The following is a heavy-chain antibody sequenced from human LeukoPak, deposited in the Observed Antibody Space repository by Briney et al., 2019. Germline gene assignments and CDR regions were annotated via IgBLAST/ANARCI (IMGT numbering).Heavy chain of an antibody. CDR1: GFTFSSYG. CDR2: IWYDGSNK. D-gene: IGHD3-9*01. CDR3: VRDYDILTGMDV. Sequence: PGGSLRLSCAASGFTFSSYGMHWVRQAPGKGLEWVAVIWYDGSNKYYADSVKGRFTISRDNSKNTLYLQMNSLRAEDTAVYYCVRDYDILTGMDVWGQGTTVTVSS. J-gene: IGHJ6*02. V-gene: IGHV3-33*01.